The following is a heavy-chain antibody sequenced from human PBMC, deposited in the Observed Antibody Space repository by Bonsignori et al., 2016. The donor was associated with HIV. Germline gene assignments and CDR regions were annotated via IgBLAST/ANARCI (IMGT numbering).Heavy chain of an antibody. V-gene: IGHV3-9*01. CDR2: IGWNSGFI. Sequence: SLKISCAASGFTFDDYGMHWVRQAPKKGLEWVSGIGWNSGFIGYADSVKGRFTISRDNAKNSLYLQMNSLRTEDSALYYCAKGSTDEGAPYSGSYDYWGQGTLVTVSS. CDR1: GFTFDDYG. CDR3: AKGSTDEGAPYSGSYDY. J-gene: IGHJ4*02. D-gene: IGHD1-26*01.